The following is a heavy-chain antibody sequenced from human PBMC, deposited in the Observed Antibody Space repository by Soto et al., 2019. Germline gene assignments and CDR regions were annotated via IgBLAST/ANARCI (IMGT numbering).Heavy chain of an antibody. J-gene: IGHJ3*02. Sequence: SGPTLVNPTQTLTLTCTFSGFSLSTSGMCVSWIRQPPGKALEWLARIDWDDDKYYSTSLKTRLTISKDTSKNQVVLTMTNMDPVDTATYYCARIQMGVMATQGNDAFDIWGQGTMVTVSS. V-gene: IGHV2-70*11. CDR2: IDWDDDK. CDR1: GFSLSTSGMC. D-gene: IGHD5-12*01. CDR3: ARIQMGVMATQGNDAFDI.